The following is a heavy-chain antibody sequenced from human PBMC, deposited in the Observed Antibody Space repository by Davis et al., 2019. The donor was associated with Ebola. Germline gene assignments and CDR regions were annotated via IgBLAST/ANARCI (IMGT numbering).Heavy chain of an antibody. V-gene: IGHV4-4*02. CDR3: ARDPVRDYGGNLWP. D-gene: IGHD4-23*01. Sequence: PSETLSLTCAVSGGSISSSNWWSWVRQPPGKGLEWIGEIYHSGSTNYNPSLKSRVTISVDKSKNQFSLKLSSVTAADTAVYYCARDPVRDYGGNLWPWGQGTLVTVS. J-gene: IGHJ5*02. CDR1: GGSISSSNW. CDR2: IYHSGST.